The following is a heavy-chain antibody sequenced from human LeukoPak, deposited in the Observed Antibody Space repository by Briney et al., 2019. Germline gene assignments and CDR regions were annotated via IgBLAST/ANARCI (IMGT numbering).Heavy chain of an antibody. D-gene: IGHD3-10*01. V-gene: IGHV3-7*03. CDR1: GFTFTNYW. Sequence: GGSLRLSCAASGFTFTNYWMTWVRQAPGKGLEWVANIKQDGSEKYYVDSVKGRFTISRDNAKNSLYLQMNSLRAEDTAVYYCARVARSVYYWFDPWGQGTLVTVSS. J-gene: IGHJ5*02. CDR3: ARVARSVYYWFDP. CDR2: IKQDGSEK.